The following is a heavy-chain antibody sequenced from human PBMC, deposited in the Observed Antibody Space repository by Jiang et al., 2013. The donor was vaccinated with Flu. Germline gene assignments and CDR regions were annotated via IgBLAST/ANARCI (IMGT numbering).Heavy chain of an antibody. CDR1: GFTFSSYA. CDR2: ISYDGSNK. J-gene: IGHJ3*02. Sequence: LLESGGGVVQPGRSLRLSCAASGFTFSSYAMHWVRQAPGKGLEWVAVISYDGSNKYYADSVKGRFTISRDNSKNTLYLQMNSLRAEDTAVYYCARELQWLVLDAFDIWGQGTMVTVSS. V-gene: IGHV3-30-3*01. CDR3: ARELQWLVLDAFDI. D-gene: IGHD6-19*01.